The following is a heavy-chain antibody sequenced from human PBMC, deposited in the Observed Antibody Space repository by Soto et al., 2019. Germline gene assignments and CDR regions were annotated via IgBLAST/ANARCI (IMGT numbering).Heavy chain of an antibody. V-gene: IGHV4-30-2*01. D-gene: IGHD3-10*01. Sequence: SETLSLTCAVSRGSISGGGYSWSWIRQPPGRGLEWIGFIYHTGSTYYNPSLESRVTISVDRSKNQLYLRLSSVTAADTAVYYCARDNTGSLDSWGQGTLVTVSS. CDR1: RGSISGGGYS. CDR3: ARDNTGSLDS. J-gene: IGHJ5*01. CDR2: IYHTGST.